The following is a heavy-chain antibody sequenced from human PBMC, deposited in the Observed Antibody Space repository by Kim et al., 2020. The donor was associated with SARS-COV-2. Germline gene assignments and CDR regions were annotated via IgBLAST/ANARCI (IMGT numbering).Heavy chain of an antibody. CDR3: ARDREGGYTPHLNFFDY. D-gene: IGHD5-18*01. Sequence: FQGRVTMTRDTSTSTVYMGLSSLKSEDTAVYYCARDREGGYTPHLNFFDYWGQGTLVTVSS. J-gene: IGHJ4*02. V-gene: IGHV1-46*01.